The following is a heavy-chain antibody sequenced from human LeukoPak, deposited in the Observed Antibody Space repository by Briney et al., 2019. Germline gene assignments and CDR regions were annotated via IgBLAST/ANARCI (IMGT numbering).Heavy chain of an antibody. CDR1: GYTFTGHY. CDR2: INPNSGGT. J-gene: IGHJ4*02. D-gene: IGHD3-10*01. CDR3: VRAGSGSFLFDY. Sequence: GASVKVSCKASGYTFTGHYMHWVRPAPGQGLEWMGWINPNSGGTNYAQKFQGRVTMTRDTSISTAYMELSRLRSDDTAVYYCVRAGSGSFLFDYWGQGTLVTVSS. V-gene: IGHV1-2*02.